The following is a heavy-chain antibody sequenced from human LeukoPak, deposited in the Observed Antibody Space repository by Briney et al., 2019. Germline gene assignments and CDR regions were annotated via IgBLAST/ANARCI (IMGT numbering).Heavy chain of an antibody. J-gene: IGHJ6*03. CDR1: GYTFTGYY. CDR2: INPNSGGT. CDR3: ARDREVAAAGGNYYYYMDV. Sequence: ASVKVSCKASGYTFTGYYMHWVRQAPGQGLEWMGWINPNSGGTNYAQKFQGRVTMTRDTSISTAYMGLSRLRSDDTAVYYCARDREVAAAGGNYYYYMDVWGKGTTVTVSS. V-gene: IGHV1-2*02. D-gene: IGHD6-13*01.